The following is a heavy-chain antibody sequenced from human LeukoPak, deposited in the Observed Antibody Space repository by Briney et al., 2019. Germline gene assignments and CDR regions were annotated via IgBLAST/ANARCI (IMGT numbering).Heavy chain of an antibody. CDR1: GGSISSGDYY. CDR3: ARAGSSNYYDSSGYYPPDY. Sequence: SETLSLTCTVSGGSISSGDYYWSWIRQPPGKGLEWIGYIYYSGSTYYNPSLKSRVTISVDTSKNQFSLKLSSVTAADTAVYYCARAGSSNYYDSSGYYPPDYWGQGTLVTVSS. J-gene: IGHJ4*02. CDR2: IYYSGST. V-gene: IGHV4-30-4*01. D-gene: IGHD3-22*01.